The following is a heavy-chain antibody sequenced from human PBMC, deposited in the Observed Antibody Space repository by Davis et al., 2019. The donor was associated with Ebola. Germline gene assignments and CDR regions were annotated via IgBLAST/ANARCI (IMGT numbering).Heavy chain of an antibody. CDR2: ISAYNGNT. CDR1: GYTFTSYG. Sequence: ASVKVSCKASGYTFTSYGISWARQAPGQGLEWMGWISAYNGNTNYAQKLQGRVTMTTDTSTSTAYMELRSLRSEDTAVYYCARDEWEINKVYYYYYMDVWGKGTTVTVSS. J-gene: IGHJ6*03. V-gene: IGHV1-18*01. D-gene: IGHD1-26*01. CDR3: ARDEWEINKVYYYYYMDV.